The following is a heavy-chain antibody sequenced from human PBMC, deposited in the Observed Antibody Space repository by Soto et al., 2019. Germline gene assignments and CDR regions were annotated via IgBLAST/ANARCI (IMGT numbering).Heavy chain of an antibody. D-gene: IGHD2-15*01. Sequence: PVGSLRLSCAASGFSFSTYNMDWVRQAPGKRPEWIAYISTTSFTIYYADSVKGRFTISRDNDRNSLYLEVNSLRDEDTAVYYCARDRCYDGTCYSASDSWGQGTLVTVSS. J-gene: IGHJ5*01. CDR2: ISTTSFTI. CDR1: GFSFSTYN. CDR3: ARDRCYDGTCYSASDS. V-gene: IGHV3-48*02.